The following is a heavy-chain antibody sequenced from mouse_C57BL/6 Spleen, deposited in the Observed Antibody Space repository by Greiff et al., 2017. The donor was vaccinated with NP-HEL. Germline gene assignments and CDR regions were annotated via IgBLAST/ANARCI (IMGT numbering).Heavy chain of an antibody. CDR3: ARGLLGYYAMDY. V-gene: IGHV1-50*01. CDR1: GYTFTSYW. CDR2: IDPSDSYT. J-gene: IGHJ4*01. Sequence: QVQLQQPGAELVKPGASVKLSCKASGYTFTSYWMQWVKQRPGQGLEWIGEIDPSDSYTNYNQKFKGKATLTVDTSSSTAYMQLSSLTSEDSAVYYCARGLLGYYAMDYWGQGTSVTVSS. D-gene: IGHD2-10*01.